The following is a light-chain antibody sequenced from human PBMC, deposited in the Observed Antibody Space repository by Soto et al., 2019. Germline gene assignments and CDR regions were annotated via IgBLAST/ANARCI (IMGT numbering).Light chain of an antibody. CDR1: QDIGIN. V-gene: IGKV1-17*01. Sequence: DIPMTQSPSSLSASVGDRVTMTCRASQDIGINLGWFQQKPGKAPKRLIYVASSLQSGVPSRFSGSGSGTEFTLTISSLQPEDFACYFCLQHNAYPWTFGQGTKVEV. CDR2: VAS. J-gene: IGKJ1*01. CDR3: LQHNAYPWT.